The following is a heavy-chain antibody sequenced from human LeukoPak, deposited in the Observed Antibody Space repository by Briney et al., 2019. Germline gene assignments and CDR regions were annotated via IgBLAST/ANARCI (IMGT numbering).Heavy chain of an antibody. CDR2: IYNSGST. CDR1: AGSISSGGYY. Sequence: PSETLSLTCTVSAGSISSGGYYWNWIRQHPGKGLEWIGYIYNSGSTYYNPSLKSRSTISVDTSKNQFSLKLSSVTAADTAVYYCARGYCTNGVCSSDYFDYWGQGTLVTVSS. CDR3: ARGYCTNGVCSSDYFDY. V-gene: IGHV4-31*03. J-gene: IGHJ4*02. D-gene: IGHD2-8*01.